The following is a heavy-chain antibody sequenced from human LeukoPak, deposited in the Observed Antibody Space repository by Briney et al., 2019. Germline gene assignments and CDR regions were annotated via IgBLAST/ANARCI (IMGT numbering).Heavy chain of an antibody. Sequence: SETLSLTCAVYGGSFSGYYWSWIRQPPGKGLEWIGEINHSGSTNYNPSLKSRVTISVDTSKNQFSLKLSSVTAADTAVYYCARDEYGDLYYYYYMDVWGKGTTVTVSS. CDR3: ARDEYGDLYYYYYMDV. CDR2: INHSGST. CDR1: GGSFSGYY. J-gene: IGHJ6*03. D-gene: IGHD4-17*01. V-gene: IGHV4-34*01.